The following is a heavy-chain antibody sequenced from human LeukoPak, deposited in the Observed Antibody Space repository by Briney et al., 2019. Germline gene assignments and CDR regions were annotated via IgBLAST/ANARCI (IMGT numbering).Heavy chain of an antibody. D-gene: IGHD3-22*01. CDR3: ARTRLRIGYYDSSGYPFDH. CDR1: GYTFTGYY. J-gene: IGHJ4*02. Sequence: ASVKVSCKASGYTFTGYYMHWVRQAPGQGLEWMGWINPNSGGTNYAQKFQGRVTMTRDTSISTAYMELSRLRSDDTAVYYCARTRLRIGYYDSSGYPFDHWGQGTLVTVSS. V-gene: IGHV1-2*02. CDR2: INPNSGGT.